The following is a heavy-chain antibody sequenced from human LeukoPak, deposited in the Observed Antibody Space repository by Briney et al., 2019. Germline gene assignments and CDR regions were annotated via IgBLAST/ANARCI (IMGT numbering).Heavy chain of an antibody. CDR1: GFTFSYYS. Sequence: GGSLRLSCAASGFTFSYYSMNWVRQAPGKGLEWVSYISSSSSTIYYADSVKGRFTISRDNAKNSLYLQMNSLRAEDTAVYYYAREKDGYNWDFDYWGQGTLVTVSS. D-gene: IGHD5-24*01. CDR3: AREKDGYNWDFDY. J-gene: IGHJ4*02. V-gene: IGHV3-48*04. CDR2: ISSSSSTI.